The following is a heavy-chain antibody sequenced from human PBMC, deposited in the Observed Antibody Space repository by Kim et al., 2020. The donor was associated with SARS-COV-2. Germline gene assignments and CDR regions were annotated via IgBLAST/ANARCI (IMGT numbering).Heavy chain of an antibody. V-gene: IGHV1-46*01. D-gene: IGHD3-22*01. CDR3: ARERSDYYDSSGYYYYYGMDV. CDR1: GYTFTSYY. J-gene: IGHJ6*02. Sequence: ASVKVSCKASGYTFTSYYMHWVRQAPGQGLEWMGIINPSGGSTSYAQKFQGRVTMTRDTSTSTVYMELSSLRSEDTAVYYCARERSDYYDSSGYYYYYGMDVWGQGTTVTVSS. CDR2: INPSGGST.